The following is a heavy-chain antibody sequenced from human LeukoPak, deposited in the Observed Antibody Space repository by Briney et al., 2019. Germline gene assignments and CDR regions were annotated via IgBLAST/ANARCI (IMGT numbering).Heavy chain of an antibody. Sequence: GGSLRLSCAASGFTFSSYAMSWVRQAPGKGLEWVSAISGSGGSTYYADSVKGRFTISRDNSKNTLYLQMNSLRAEDTAVYYCAKLPTYYYDSSGYQDYWGQGTLVTVSS. CDR2: ISGSGGST. V-gene: IGHV3-23*01. D-gene: IGHD3-22*01. CDR1: GFTFSSYA. CDR3: AKLPTYYYDSSGYQDY. J-gene: IGHJ4*02.